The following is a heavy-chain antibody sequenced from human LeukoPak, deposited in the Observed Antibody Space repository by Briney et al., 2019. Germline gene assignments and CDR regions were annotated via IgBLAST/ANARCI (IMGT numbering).Heavy chain of an antibody. V-gene: IGHV4-34*01. CDR3: ARGLSSYYDFWSGYPNWFDP. Sequence: PSETLSLTCAVYGGSFSGYYWSWIRQPPGKGLEWIGEINHSGSTNYNPSLKSRVTISVDTSKNQFSLKLSSVTAADTAVYYCARGLSSYYDFWSGYPNWFDPWGQGTLVTVSS. D-gene: IGHD3-3*01. J-gene: IGHJ5*02. CDR2: INHSGST. CDR1: GGSFSGYY.